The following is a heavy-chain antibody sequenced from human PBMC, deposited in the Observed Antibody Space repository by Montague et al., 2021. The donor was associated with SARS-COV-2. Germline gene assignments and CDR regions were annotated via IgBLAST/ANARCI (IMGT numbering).Heavy chain of an antibody. J-gene: IGHJ3*02. CDR3: VRDHPYGGPRGAYDI. V-gene: IGHV4-59*13. D-gene: IGHD4-23*01. CDR1: GGSISSYY. Sequence: SETLSLTCTVSGGSISSYYWSWIRQPPGKGLEWTGYMYYSGSTNYNPSLGSRVTISTDTSMNQLSLKVNSVTAADTAVHYCVRDHPYGGPRGAYDIWGQGTVVTVSS. CDR2: MYYSGST.